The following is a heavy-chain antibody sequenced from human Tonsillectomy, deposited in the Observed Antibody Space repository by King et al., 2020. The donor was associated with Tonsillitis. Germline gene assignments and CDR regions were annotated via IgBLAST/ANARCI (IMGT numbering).Heavy chain of an antibody. CDR1: GFTSGDYA. D-gene: IGHD3-16*01. CDR2: MRSKAYGGTT. Sequence: EVQLVESGGGLVQPGRSLRLSCTASGFTSGDYAMSWVRQAPGKGLEWVGFMRSKAYGGTTEYAASVKGRFTISRDDSKSIAYLQMNSLKTEDTAVYYWTREFFVGVPQPDYYMDVWGKGTTVTVSS. V-gene: IGHV3-49*04. CDR3: TREFFVGVPQPDYYMDV. J-gene: IGHJ6*03.